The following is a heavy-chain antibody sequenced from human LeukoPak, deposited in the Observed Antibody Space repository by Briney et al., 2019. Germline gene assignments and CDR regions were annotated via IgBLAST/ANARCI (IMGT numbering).Heavy chain of an antibody. CDR2: IKQDGSEK. J-gene: IGHJ3*02. CDR1: GFTFSSYW. CDR3: ARVPPSSQLPDAFDI. Sequence: GGSLRLSCAASGFTFSSYWMSWVRQAPGKGLEWVANIKQDGSEKYYVDSVKGRFTISRDNAKNSLYLQMNSLRAEDTAVYYCARVPPSSQLPDAFDIWGQGTMVTVSS. V-gene: IGHV3-7*01. D-gene: IGHD2-2*01.